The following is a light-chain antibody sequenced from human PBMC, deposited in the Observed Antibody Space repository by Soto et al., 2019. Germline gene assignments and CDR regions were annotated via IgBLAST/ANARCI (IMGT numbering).Light chain of an antibody. CDR3: ISYSSALQYV. CDR2: EVN. V-gene: IGLV2-14*01. J-gene: IGLJ1*01. CDR1: SSDVGGYNY. Sequence: QSALTQPASVSGSPGRSITISCTGTSSDVGGYNYVSWYQQHPGKAPKLMIYEVNNRPSGVSNRFSGSKSGNTASLTISGLQAEDEADYYCISYSSALQYVSGTGTKLTVL.